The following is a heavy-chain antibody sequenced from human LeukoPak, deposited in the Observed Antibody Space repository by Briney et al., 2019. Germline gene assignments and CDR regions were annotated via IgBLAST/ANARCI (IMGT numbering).Heavy chain of an antibody. D-gene: IGHD2-2*01. CDR3: ARDGFVVAADY. V-gene: IGHV3-7*01. CDR2: IKQDGSEK. Sequence: GGSLRLSCAAPEFTFSGYLMNWVRQAPGKGLEWVANIKQDGSEKHYVDSVKGRFTISRDNAKNSLYLQMNSLRVEDTAAYYCARDGFVVAADYWGQGTLDTVSS. CDR1: EFTFSGYL. J-gene: IGHJ4*02.